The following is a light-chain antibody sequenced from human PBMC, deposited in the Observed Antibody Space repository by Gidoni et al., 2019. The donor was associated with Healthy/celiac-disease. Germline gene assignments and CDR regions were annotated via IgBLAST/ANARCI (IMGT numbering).Light chain of an antibody. J-gene: IGLJ1*01. CDR1: SSDVGGYNY. CDR3: SSYTSSSSPYV. CDR2: DVS. Sequence: QSALTQPASVSGSPGQSITISCTGTSSDVGGYNYVSWYQQPPGHAPKLMIYDVSNRPTGVSNRFSGSKSGNTASLTISGLQAEDEADYYCSSYTSSSSPYVFGTGTKVTVL. V-gene: IGLV2-14*01.